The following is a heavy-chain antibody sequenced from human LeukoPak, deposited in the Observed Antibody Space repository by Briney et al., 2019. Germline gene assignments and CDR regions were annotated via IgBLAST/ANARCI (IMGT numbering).Heavy chain of an antibody. D-gene: IGHD3-3*01. CDR3: ARDARDYDFWSGYYALYYYYYYYMDV. CDR1: GFTFSSYS. CDR2: ISSSSSYI. J-gene: IGHJ6*03. Sequence: GGSLRLSCAASGFTFSSYSMNWVRQAPGKGLEWVSSISSSSSYIYYADSVKGRFTISRDNAKNSLYLQMNSLRAEDTAVYYCARDARDYDFWSGYYALYYYYYYYMDVWGKGTTVTVSS. V-gene: IGHV3-21*01.